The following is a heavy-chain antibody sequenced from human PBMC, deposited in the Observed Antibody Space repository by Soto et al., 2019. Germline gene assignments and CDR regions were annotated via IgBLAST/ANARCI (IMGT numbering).Heavy chain of an antibody. Sequence: EVQLLQSGGGLVQPGGSLRLSCGASGFAFNTYAMSWVRQAPGKGLEWVSGISGGGGRTYYAESVKGRFTIYRDSSKNTLYLQMNSLRAEYTAVYYCAKIPISSAWLDFDYWGQGTLVTVSS. J-gene: IGHJ4*02. V-gene: IGHV3-23*01. CDR1: GFAFNTYA. CDR3: AKIPISSAWLDFDY. D-gene: IGHD6-19*01. CDR2: ISGGGGRT.